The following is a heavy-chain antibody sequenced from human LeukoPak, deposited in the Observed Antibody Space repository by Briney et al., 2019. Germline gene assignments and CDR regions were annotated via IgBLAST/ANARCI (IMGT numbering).Heavy chain of an antibody. CDR3: AKDPAYYYGSSAYYYFDY. CDR2: ISGTGDNT. D-gene: IGHD3-22*01. J-gene: IGHJ4*02. V-gene: IGHV3-23*01. Sequence: GGSLRLSCAASGFTFGSYVMTWVRQAPGKGLERVSGISGTGDNTYYADSVRGRFTISRDNSKDTLFLQMNSLRAEDTAVYYCAKDPAYYYGSSAYYYFDYWGQGTLVTASS. CDR1: GFTFGSYV.